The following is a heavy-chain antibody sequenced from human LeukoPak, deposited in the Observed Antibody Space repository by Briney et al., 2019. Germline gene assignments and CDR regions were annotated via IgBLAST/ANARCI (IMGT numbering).Heavy chain of an antibody. V-gene: IGHV4-59*01. J-gene: IGHJ3*01. Sequence: SETLSLTCSVSGASIKGYFWNWVRQTPEKRLDWIGYVSHTGATTSNPTLKSRVSITIDTSKSQISLTMTSVTAADSALYYCARDRRGSFYTFDLWGPGTIVSVS. CDR1: GASIKGYF. D-gene: IGHD1-26*01. CDR2: VSHTGAT. CDR3: ARDRRGSFYTFDL.